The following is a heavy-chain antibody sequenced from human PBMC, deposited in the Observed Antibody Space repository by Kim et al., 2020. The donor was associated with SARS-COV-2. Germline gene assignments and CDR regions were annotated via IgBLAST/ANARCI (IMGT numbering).Heavy chain of an antibody. CDR1: GYTFTSYA. J-gene: IGHJ4*02. Sequence: ASVKVSCKASGYTFTSYAMNWVRQAPGQGLEWMGWINTITGNPTYAQGFTGRFVFSLDTSVSTAYLQISSLKAEDTAVYYCASQYCSSTSCYLGDYWGQGTLVTVSS. D-gene: IGHD2-2*01. V-gene: IGHV7-4-1*02. CDR3: ASQYCSSTSCYLGDY. CDR2: INTITGNP.